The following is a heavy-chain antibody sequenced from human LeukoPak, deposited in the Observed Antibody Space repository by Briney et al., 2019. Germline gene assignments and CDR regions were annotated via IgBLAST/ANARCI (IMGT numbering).Heavy chain of an antibody. CDR3: AKDLEVLWFGDPTDASDT. CDR1: GFTFSDYP. Sequence: GGSLRLSCAASGFTFSDYPMNWVRQAPGKGLEWVSLITGSGDSSFYGDSVKGRFTISRDNSKNTLYLQMNSLRVEDTAVYYCAKDLEVLWFGDPTDASDTWGQGTMVTVAS. CDR2: ITGSGDSS. J-gene: IGHJ3*02. D-gene: IGHD3-10*01. V-gene: IGHV3-23*01.